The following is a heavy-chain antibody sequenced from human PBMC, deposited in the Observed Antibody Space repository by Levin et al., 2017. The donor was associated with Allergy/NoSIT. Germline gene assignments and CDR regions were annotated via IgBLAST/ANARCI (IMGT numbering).Heavy chain of an antibody. CDR2: TKPEGSGA. D-gene: IGHD1-1*01. CDR3: ARHNYYRFDY. Sequence: PGGSLRLSCAASGFSISDCWMTWVRQAPGKGLEWVANTKPEGSGAYGDSVKGRFTISRDNAKNSLYLEMSSLRVEDTAVYYCARHNYYRFDYWGQGTLVTVSS. J-gene: IGHJ4*02. CDR1: GFSISDCW. V-gene: IGHV3-7*04.